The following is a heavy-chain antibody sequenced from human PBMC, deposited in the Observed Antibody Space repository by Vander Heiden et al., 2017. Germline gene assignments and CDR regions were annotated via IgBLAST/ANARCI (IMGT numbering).Heavy chain of an antibody. CDR2: SDSGGST. J-gene: IGHJ6*02. CDR1: GFTVSSYY. CDR3: ARWRPYFDYGMDV. D-gene: IGHD3-10*01. V-gene: IGHV3-53*01. Sequence: EVQLVESGGGLIQPGGSLRLSCAASGFTVSSYYMSWVGQAPGKGLEWVSVSDSGGSTYYADSVKGRFTISRDNAKNTLYRQRNSLRAEDTAVYYCARWRPYFDYGMDVWGQGTTVTVSS.